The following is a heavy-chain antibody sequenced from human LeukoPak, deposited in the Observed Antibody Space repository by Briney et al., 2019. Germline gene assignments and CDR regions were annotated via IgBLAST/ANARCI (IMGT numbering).Heavy chain of an antibody. Sequence: SETLSLTCAIYGGSFSGYYWTWIRQPPGKGLEWIGEINHRGSTNYNPSLKSRVTISVDTSKNQFSLKVSSVTAADTAVYYCARFKDDFWSGYPFDYWGQGTLVTVSS. V-gene: IGHV4-34*01. D-gene: IGHD3-3*01. CDR1: GGSFSGYY. J-gene: IGHJ4*02. CDR3: ARFKDDFWSGYPFDY. CDR2: INHRGST.